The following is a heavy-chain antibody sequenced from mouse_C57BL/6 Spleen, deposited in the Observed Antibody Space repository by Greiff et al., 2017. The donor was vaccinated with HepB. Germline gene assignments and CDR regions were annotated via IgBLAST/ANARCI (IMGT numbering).Heavy chain of an antibody. V-gene: IGHV5-9-1*02. D-gene: IGHD1-1*01. CDR2: ISSGGDYI. CDR1: GFTFSSYA. CDR3: TREAGGSRGYYFDY. Sequence: EVMLVESGEGLVKPGGSLKLSCAASGFTFSSYAMSWVRQTPEKRLEWVAYISSGGDYIYYADTVKGRFTISRDNAGNTLYLQMSSLKSEDTAMYYCTREAGGSRGYYFDYWGQGTTLTVSS. J-gene: IGHJ2*01.